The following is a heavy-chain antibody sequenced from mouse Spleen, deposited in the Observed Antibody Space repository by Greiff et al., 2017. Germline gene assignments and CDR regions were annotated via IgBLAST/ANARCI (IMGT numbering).Heavy chain of an antibody. D-gene: IGHD2-4*01. J-gene: IGHJ3*01. CDR1: GYTFTSYW. CDR3: ASLYDYDERASD. Sequence: VQLQQPGAELVKPGASVKMSCKASGYTFTSYWITWVKQRPGQGLEWIGDIYPGSGSTNYNEKFKSKATLTVDTSSSTAYMQLSSLTSEDSAVYYCASLYDYDERASDWGQGTLVTVSA. V-gene: IGHV1-55*01. CDR2: IYPGSGST.